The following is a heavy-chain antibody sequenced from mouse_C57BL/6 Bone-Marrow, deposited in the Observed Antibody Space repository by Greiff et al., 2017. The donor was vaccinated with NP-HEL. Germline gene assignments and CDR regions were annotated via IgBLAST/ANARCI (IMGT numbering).Heavy chain of an antibody. Sequence: VQLQQPGAELVKPGASVKLSCKASGYTFTSYWMQWVKQRPGQGLEWIGEIDPSDSYTNYNHKFKGKATLTVDTSSSTAYMQLSSLTSEDSAVYYCARGELRPYYFDYWGQGTTLTVSS. D-gene: IGHD3-2*02. CDR3: ARGELRPYYFDY. V-gene: IGHV1-50*01. CDR1: GYTFTSYW. J-gene: IGHJ2*01. CDR2: IDPSDSYT.